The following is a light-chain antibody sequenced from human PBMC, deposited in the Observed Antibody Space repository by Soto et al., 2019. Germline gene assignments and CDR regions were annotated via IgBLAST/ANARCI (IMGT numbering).Light chain of an antibody. J-gene: IGLJ1*01. V-gene: IGLV2-18*02. CDR1: SSDVGSNNR. Sequence: QCVLTKPPSVYGAPGQSVTISCTGTSSDVGSNNRVSWYQQPPGTAPKLMIYEVSNRPSGVPDRFSGSKSGNTASLTISGLQAEDEADYYCSSYTSSSTLYVFGTGTKVTVL. CDR2: EVS. CDR3: SSYTSSSTLYV.